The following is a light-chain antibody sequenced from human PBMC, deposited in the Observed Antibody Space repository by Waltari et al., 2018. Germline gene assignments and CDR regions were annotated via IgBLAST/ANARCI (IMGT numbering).Light chain of an antibody. J-gene: IGLJ1*01. CDR1: SGINVGTYR. CDR2: YKSDSDK. Sequence: QAVLTQPSSHSASPGASASLTCTLRSGINVGTYRIYWYQQKPGSPPQYLLRYKSDSDKQQGSGVPSRFSGSKDASANAGILLISGLQSEDEADYYCMIWHSSACVFGTGTKVTVL. CDR3: MIWHSSACV. V-gene: IGLV5-45*02.